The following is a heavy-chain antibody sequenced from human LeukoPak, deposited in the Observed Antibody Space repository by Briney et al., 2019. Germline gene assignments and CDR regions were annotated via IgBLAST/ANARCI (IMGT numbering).Heavy chain of an antibody. CDR3: ARATVGFDY. CDR1: GFTFSSYE. D-gene: IGHD3-3*01. V-gene: IGHV3-48*03. CDR2: ISSSGSSI. J-gene: IGHJ4*02. Sequence: PGGSLRLSCAASGFTFSSYEMNWVRQAPGKGLEGVSYISSSGSSIYYADHVKGRFTISRDNAKNSQYLQMNSLRAEDTAVYYCARATVGFDYWGQGTLVTVSS.